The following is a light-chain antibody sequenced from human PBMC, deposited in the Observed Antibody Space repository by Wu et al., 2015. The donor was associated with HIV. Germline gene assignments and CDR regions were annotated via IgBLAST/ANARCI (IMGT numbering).Light chain of an antibody. V-gene: IGKV3-20*01. Sequence: EIVLTQSPGTLSLSPGERTTLSCRASQSISSSYLAWYQQKPDQAPRLLIYGASNRATGIPDRFSGSGSGTDFTLTISRLEPEDFAVYYCQQYDSSPPLLTFGGGTKVEIK. CDR3: QQYDSSPPLLT. J-gene: IGKJ4*01. CDR1: QSISSSY. CDR2: GAS.